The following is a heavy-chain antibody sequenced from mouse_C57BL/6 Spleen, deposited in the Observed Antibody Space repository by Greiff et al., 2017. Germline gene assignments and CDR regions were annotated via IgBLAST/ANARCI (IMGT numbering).Heavy chain of an antibody. D-gene: IGHD3-2*01. V-gene: IGHV14-4*01. CDR2: IDPENGDT. CDR1: GFNIKDDY. J-gene: IGHJ3*01. CDR3: TPLTGSY. Sequence: EVQLQQSGAELVRPGASVKLSCTASGFNIKDDYMHWVKQRPEQGLEWIGWIDPENGDTEYASKFQGKATITADPSSNTAYLQLSSLTSEDTAVYYCTPLTGSYWGQGTLVTVSA.